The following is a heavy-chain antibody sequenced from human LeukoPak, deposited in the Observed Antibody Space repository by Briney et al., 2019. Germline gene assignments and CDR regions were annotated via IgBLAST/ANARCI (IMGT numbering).Heavy chain of an antibody. V-gene: IGHV3-23*01. CDR1: GFTFSSYA. J-gene: IGHJ6*02. CDR2: ISGSGGST. CDR3: AKVSGGGLYYDGMDV. Sequence: GGSLRLSCAASGFTFSSYAMSWVRQAPGKGLEWVSAISGSGGSTYYADSVKGRFTISRDNSKNTLYLQMNSLRAEDTAVYHCAKVSGGGLYYDGMDVWGQGTTVTVSS. D-gene: IGHD1-14*01.